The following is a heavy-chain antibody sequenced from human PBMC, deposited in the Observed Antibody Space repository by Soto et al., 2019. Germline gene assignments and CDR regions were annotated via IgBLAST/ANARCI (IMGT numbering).Heavy chain of an antibody. CDR2: IMSKTVGGTM. J-gene: IGHJ4*02. D-gene: IGHD2-21*01. V-gene: IGHV3-15*07. CDR3: APDQGAIVACGDLVPLFDF. Sequence: EVQLVESGGGVIKPRGSLRLSCEASGFTFSDAWINWVRQAPGRGLEWVGRIMSKTVGGTMNNAAPVKARFPISRDASRDAVYLQMDSLRTEYLAVYFWAPDQGAIVACGDLVPLFDFWGLGTLVTVSS. CDR1: GFTFSDAW.